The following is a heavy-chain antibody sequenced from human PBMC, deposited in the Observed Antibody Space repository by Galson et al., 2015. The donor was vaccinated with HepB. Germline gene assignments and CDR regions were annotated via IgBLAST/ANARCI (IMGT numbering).Heavy chain of an antibody. CDR2: ISVDNGNT. V-gene: IGHV1-18*01. D-gene: IGHD5-12*01. J-gene: IGHJ6*03. Sequence: SVKVSCKASGYTFTTYGITWVRQAPGQGLEWMGWISVDNGNTNYAQKLQDRVTMTTDTSTNTAYMNLRSLRSADTAVYYCARRRGHYYYYYMDVWGKGTTGTVSS. CDR3: ARRRGHYYYYYMDV. CDR1: GYTFTTYG.